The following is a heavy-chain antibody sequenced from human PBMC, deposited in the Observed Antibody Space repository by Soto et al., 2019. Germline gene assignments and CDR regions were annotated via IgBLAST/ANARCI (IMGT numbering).Heavy chain of an antibody. CDR2: VYWNNDK. CDR3: AHSSSDSSGYYYFDY. CDR1: GFSLSTSGVN. Sequence: SGPTLVNPTQTLTLTCTFSGFSLSTSGVNVGWIRQPPGKALEWLALVYWNNDKRYSPSLKSRLTITKATSKNQVVLTMTNMDPVDTATYYCAHSSSDSSGYYYFDYWGQGTLVTVPQ. D-gene: IGHD3-22*01. V-gene: IGHV2-5*01. J-gene: IGHJ4*02.